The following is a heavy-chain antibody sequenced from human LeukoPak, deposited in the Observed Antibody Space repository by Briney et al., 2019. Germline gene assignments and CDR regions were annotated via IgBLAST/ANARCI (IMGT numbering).Heavy chain of an antibody. D-gene: IGHD1-1*01. CDR1: GGSISSYY. CDR3: ARDRELGY. CDR2: SYHRGST. Sequence: SETLSLTCTVSGGSISSYYWSWIRQPPGKGLEWIGWSYHRGSTSYNPSLRSRVAISVDTSKNQFSLKLSSVTAADTAVYYCARDRELGYWGQGTLVTVSS. V-gene: IGHV4-59*01. J-gene: IGHJ4*02.